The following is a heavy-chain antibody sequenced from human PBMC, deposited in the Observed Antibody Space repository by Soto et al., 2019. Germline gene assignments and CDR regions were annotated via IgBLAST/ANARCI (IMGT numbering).Heavy chain of an antibody. D-gene: IGHD3-16*01. CDR3: ARDWGSRSHCIFYCMCV. Sequence: PSETLSLTCTVSGGSISSYYWSWIRQPPGKELEWIGYIYYSGSTNYNPSLKSRVTISVDTSKNRCTLKLSSVTAADTAVYYCARDWGSRSHCIFYCMCVCDKGTTVSV. CDR2: IYYSGST. J-gene: IGHJ6*04. V-gene: IGHV4-59*01. CDR1: GGSISSYY.